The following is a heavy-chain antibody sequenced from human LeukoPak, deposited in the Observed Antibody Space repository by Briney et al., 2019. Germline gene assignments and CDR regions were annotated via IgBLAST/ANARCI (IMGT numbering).Heavy chain of an antibody. V-gene: IGHV3-66*01. CDR2: IYSGGST. CDR3: ASEGMDV. Sequence: PGGSLRLPCAASGFTFSSYWVHWVRQAPGKGLEWVSVIYSGGSTYYADSVKGRFTISRDNSKNSLYLQMNSLRAEDTAVYYCASEGMDVWGQGTTVTVSS. CDR1: GFTFSSYW. J-gene: IGHJ6*02.